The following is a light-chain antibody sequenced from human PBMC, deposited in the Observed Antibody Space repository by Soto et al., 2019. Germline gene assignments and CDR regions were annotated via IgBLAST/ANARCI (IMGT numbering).Light chain of an antibody. CDR2: AAS. CDR1: QAITDY. CDR3: QQYRTYPWT. Sequence: DLPMNQSPSSLSASVGERVTITCRASQAITDYLAWFQQRPGEAPKSLIYAASSLQSGVPSRFSGSGSGTVFTLTINNIQPEDFATYYCQQYRTYPWTFGPGTTVDIK. J-gene: IGKJ1*01. V-gene: IGKV1-16*01.